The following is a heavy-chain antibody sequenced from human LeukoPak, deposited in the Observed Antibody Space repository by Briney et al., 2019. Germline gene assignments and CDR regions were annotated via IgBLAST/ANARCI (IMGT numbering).Heavy chain of an antibody. V-gene: IGHV1-69*04. D-gene: IGHD6-13*01. CDR3: ARDQDSSSSGDY. CDR1: GGTFSSYA. J-gene: IGHJ4*02. Sequence: SVKVSCKASGGTFSSYAISWVRQAPGQGLEWMGRIIPIFGIANYAQKFQGRVTITADRSTSTAYMELSSLRSEDTAVYYCARDQDSSSSGDYWGQGTLVTVSS. CDR2: IIPIFGIA.